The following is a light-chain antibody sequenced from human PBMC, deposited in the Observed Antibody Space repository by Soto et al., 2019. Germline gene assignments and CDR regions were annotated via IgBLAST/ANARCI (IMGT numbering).Light chain of an antibody. Sequence: SVLTQPASVSGSPGQSITISCTGTSSDVGGYNYVSWYQQHPGKAPKLMIYDVSNRPSGVSNRFSGSKSGNTASLSISGLQAEDEADYYCSSYTSSSTRVLGTGTKVTV. J-gene: IGLJ1*01. CDR1: SSDVGGYNY. V-gene: IGLV2-14*01. CDR2: DVS. CDR3: SSYTSSSTRV.